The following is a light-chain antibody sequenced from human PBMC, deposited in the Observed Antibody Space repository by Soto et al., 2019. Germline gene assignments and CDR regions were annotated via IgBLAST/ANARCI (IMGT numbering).Light chain of an antibody. Sequence: EIVLTQSPGTLSLSPGERATLSCGASQSVDSDYLAWYQQKPGQAPRLLIHAASNRATGIPDRFSGSGSGTDFTLIISRLEPEDFAVYCCHQYGTSPWTFGRGTKVEIK. J-gene: IGKJ1*01. V-gene: IGKV3-20*01. CDR3: HQYGTSPWT. CDR1: QSVDSDY. CDR2: AAS.